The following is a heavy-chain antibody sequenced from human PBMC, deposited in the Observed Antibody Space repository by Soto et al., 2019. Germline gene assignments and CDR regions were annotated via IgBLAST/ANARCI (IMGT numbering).Heavy chain of an antibody. D-gene: IGHD3-10*01. CDR1: GDTFNFYS. V-gene: IGHV1-69*04. CDR2: VNPIVSMS. Sequence: QVQLVQSGAEVKRPGSSVKVSCKASGDTFNFYSINWVRQAPGLGLEWMGRVNPIVSMSNYAQRFQGSVTKPADKSTSTAYMELSGLRSEDTAIYYCATSYGSGYRAFDYWGQGALVTVSS. CDR3: ATSYGSGYRAFDY. J-gene: IGHJ4*02.